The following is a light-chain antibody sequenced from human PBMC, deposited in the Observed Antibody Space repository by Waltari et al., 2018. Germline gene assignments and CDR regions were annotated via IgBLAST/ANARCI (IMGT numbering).Light chain of an antibody. J-gene: IGKJ2*01. CDR2: GVS. Sequence: EIVMTQSPATLSVSPGERATLSCRASQSVSSNLAWYQQKPGQAPRLLRYGVSTRATGIPARCSGSGSGTEFTLTISSLQSEDFAVYYCQQYNNWPPGDTFGQGTKLEIK. CDR1: QSVSSN. V-gene: IGKV3-15*01. CDR3: QQYNNWPPGDT.